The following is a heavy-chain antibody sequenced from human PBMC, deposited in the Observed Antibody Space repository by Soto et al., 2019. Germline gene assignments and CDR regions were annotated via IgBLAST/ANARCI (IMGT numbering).Heavy chain of an antibody. J-gene: IGHJ5*02. CDR1: GGSISSYY. V-gene: IGHV4-59*01. CDR2: IYYSGST. Sequence: QVQLQESGPGLVKPSETLSLTCTVSGGSISSYYWSWIRQPPGKGLEWIGYIYYSGSTNYNPSLRSRVTISVDTSKNQFSLKLSSVTAADTAVYYCAGSYSSYVFDWFDPWGQGTLVTVSS. D-gene: IGHD6-6*01. CDR3: AGSYSSYVFDWFDP.